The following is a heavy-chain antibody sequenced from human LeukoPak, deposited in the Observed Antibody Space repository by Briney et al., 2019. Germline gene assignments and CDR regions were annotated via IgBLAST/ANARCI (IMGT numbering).Heavy chain of an antibody. CDR1: GHSFTNYW. CDR3: ARSRSSFPYYYYMDV. Sequence: GESLKISCKDSGHSFTNYWFGWVRQKPGKGLEWMGIIYPRDSDTRYSPSFQGQVNISADESISTAYLQWSSLKASDTAMYYCARSRSSFPYYYYMDVWGEGTMVTVSS. CDR2: IYPRDSDT. J-gene: IGHJ6*03. V-gene: IGHV5-51*01.